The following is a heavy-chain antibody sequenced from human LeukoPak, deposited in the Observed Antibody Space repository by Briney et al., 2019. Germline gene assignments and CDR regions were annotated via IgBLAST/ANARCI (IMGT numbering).Heavy chain of an antibody. V-gene: IGHV4-30-4*01. D-gene: IGHD2-21*02. CDR1: GGSISSGVYY. CDR3: ASAYCGGDCTPYWYFDL. J-gene: IGHJ2*01. Sequence: PSETLSLTCTVSGGSISSGVYYWSWIRQPPGKGLEWIGYIYYIGNTFYNPSLKSRVTISVDTSKNQFSLKLSSVTAADTAVYYCASAYCGGDCTPYWYFDLWGRGTLVTVSS. CDR2: IYYIGNT.